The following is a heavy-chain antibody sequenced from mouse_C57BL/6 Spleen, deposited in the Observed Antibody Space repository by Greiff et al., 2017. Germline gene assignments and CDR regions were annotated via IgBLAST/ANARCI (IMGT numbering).Heavy chain of an antibody. CDR2: INPNNGGT. V-gene: IGHV1-22*01. CDR3: ARYGYYPFAY. J-gene: IGHJ3*01. D-gene: IGHD2-3*01. CDR1: GYTFTDYN. Sequence: EVHLVESGPELVKPGASVKMSCKASGYTFTDYNMHWVKQSHGKSLEWIGYINPNNGGTSYNQKFKGKATLTVNKSSSTAYMELRSLTSEDSAVYYCARYGYYPFAYWGQGTLVTVSA.